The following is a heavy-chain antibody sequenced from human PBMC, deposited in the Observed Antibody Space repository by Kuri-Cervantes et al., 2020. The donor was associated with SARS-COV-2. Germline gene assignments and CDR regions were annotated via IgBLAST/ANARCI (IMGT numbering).Heavy chain of an antibody. J-gene: IGHJ4*02. CDR2: IYSGGST. Sequence: GGSLRLSCAASGFTFDDYTMHWVRQAPGKGLEWVSIIYSGGSTYYADSVKGRFTISRDNSKNTLYLQMNSLRAEDTAVYYCAKVYSSPLWGQGTLVTVSS. CDR3: AKVYSSPL. CDR1: GFTFDDYT. D-gene: IGHD6-19*01. V-gene: IGHV3-23*03.